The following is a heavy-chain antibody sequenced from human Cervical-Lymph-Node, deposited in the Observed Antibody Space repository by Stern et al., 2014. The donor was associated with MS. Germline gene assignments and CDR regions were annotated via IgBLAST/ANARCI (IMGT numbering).Heavy chain of an antibody. D-gene: IGHD3-10*01. CDR2: IVPMFAKA. Sequence: VQLVESGAEAKKPGSSVRVSCKASGGSFKSYAFNWLRQAPGQGLEWLGDIVPMFAKANYAQKFQGRVTVTADEATNTVYMELSFLTSEDTAVYYCARERSIHYPAFAPWGQGTLVTVSS. CDR1: GGSFKSYA. CDR3: ARERSIHYPAFAP. J-gene: IGHJ5*02. V-gene: IGHV1-69*01.